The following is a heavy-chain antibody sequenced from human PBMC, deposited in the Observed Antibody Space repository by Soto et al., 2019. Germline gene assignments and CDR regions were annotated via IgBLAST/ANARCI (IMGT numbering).Heavy chain of an antibody. D-gene: IGHD2-2*01. J-gene: IGHJ6*02. CDR3: ARDFVPAAMDYYYYGMDV. V-gene: IGHV1-69*13. Sequence: ASVKVSCKASGYTFTSYYMHWVRQAPGQGLEWMGGIIPIFGTANYAQKFQGRVTITADESTSTAYMELSSLRSEDTAVYYCARDFVPAAMDYYYYGMDVWGQGTTVTVSS. CDR1: GYTFTSYY. CDR2: IIPIFGTA.